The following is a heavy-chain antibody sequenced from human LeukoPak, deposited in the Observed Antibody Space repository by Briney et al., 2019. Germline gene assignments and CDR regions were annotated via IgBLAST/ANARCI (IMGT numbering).Heavy chain of an antibody. V-gene: IGHV4-34*01. CDR2: INHSGST. CDR3: ARSSRIDY. Sequence: TPSETLSLTCAVYGGSFSGYYWSWIRQPPGKGLEWIGEINHSGSTNYNPSLKSRVTISVDTSKNQFSLKLSSVTAADTAVYYCARSSRIDYWGQGTLVTVSS. J-gene: IGHJ4*02. CDR1: GGSFSGYY.